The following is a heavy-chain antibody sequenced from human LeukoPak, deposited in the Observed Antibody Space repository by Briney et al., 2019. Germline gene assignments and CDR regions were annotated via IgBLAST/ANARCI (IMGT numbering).Heavy chain of an antibody. CDR1: GVSISSYY. CDR3: AREGPNLYSSSWAPIPHYYYYGMDV. CDR2: IYTSGST. V-gene: IGHV4-4*07. Sequence: SETLSLTCTVSGVSISSYYWSWIRQPAGKGLEWLGRIYTSGSTNYNPSLKSRVTMSVDTSKNQFSLTLSSVTAADTAVYYCAREGPNLYSSSWAPIPHYYYYGMDVWGQGTTVTVSS. D-gene: IGHD6-13*01. J-gene: IGHJ6*02.